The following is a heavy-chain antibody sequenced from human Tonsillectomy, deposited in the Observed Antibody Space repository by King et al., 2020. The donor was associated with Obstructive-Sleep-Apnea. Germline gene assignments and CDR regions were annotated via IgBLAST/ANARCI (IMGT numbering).Heavy chain of an antibody. Sequence: VQLVESGGGLVQPGGSLRLSCAASGFTFSSNCMHWVRQAPGKGLVWVSRINSDGSSSSYADSVRGRFTISRDNAKSTLYLQMNSLRAEDTAVYYCATPSSTGYGPDSWGQGTLVTVPS. CDR3: ATPSSTGYGPDS. V-gene: IGHV3-74*01. CDR2: INSDGSSS. D-gene: IGHD6-13*01. J-gene: IGHJ4*02. CDR1: GFTFSSNC.